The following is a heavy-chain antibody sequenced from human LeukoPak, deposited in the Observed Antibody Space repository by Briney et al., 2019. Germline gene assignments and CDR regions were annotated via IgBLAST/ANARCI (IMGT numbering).Heavy chain of an antibody. J-gene: IGHJ4*02. V-gene: IGHV4-34*01. CDR2: INHSGST. Sequence: SETPSLTCAVYGGSFSGYYWSWIRQPPGKGLEWIGEINHSGSTNYNPSLKSRVTISVDTSKNQFSLKLSSVTAADTAVYYCARLVAYYGSGSYRPFDYWGQGTLVTVSS. CDR3: ARLVAYYGSGSYRPFDY. CDR1: GGSFSGYY. D-gene: IGHD3-10*01.